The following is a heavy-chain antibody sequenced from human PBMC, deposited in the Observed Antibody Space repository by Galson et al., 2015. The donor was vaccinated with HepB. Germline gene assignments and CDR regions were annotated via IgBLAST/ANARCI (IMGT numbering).Heavy chain of an antibody. CDR2: IYPGDSDT. CDR1: GFSFTTYW. Sequence: QSGAEVKKPGESLKISCQGSGFSFTTYWIGWVRQMPGKGLEWMGIIYPGDSDTRYSPSFQGQVTISADKSISTAYLQWNSLQASDTAIYYCARGSAVGSTQVPLDYWGQGALIIVSA. V-gene: IGHV5-51*01. J-gene: IGHJ4*02. CDR3: ARGSAVGSTQVPLDY. D-gene: IGHD1-26*01.